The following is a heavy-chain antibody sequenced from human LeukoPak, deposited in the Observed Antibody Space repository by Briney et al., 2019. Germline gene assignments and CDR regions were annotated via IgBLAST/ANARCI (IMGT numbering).Heavy chain of an antibody. D-gene: IGHD6-19*01. J-gene: IGHJ4*02. V-gene: IGHV4-31*03. CDR1: GGSISSGGYY. CDR2: IYYSGST. CDR3: ARVPVNIAVAGEFDY. Sequence: SETLSLTCTVSGGSISSGGYYWSWIRQHPGTGLEWIGYIYYSGSTYYNPSLKSRVTISVDTSKNQFSLKLSSVTAADTAVYYCARVPVNIAVAGEFDYWGQGTLVTVSS.